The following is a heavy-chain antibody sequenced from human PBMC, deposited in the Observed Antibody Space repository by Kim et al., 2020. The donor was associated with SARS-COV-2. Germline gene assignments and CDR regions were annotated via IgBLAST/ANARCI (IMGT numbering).Heavy chain of an antibody. CDR3: ANGRRVAGTTWGMDV. V-gene: IGHV3-30*18. CDR1: GFTFSSYG. CDR2: ISYDGSNK. D-gene: IGHD1-1*01. Sequence: GGSLRLSCAASGFTFSSYGMHWVRQAPGKGLEWVAVISYDGSNKYYADSVKGRFTISRDNSKNTLYLQMNSLRAEDTAVYYCANGRRVAGTTWGMDVWGQGTTVTVSS. J-gene: IGHJ6*02.